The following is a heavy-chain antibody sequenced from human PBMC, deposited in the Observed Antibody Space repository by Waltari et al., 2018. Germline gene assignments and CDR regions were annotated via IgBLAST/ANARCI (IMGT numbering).Heavy chain of an antibody. D-gene: IGHD2-15*01. CDR2: VLGIGRT. Sequence: QLQLQESGPGLVKPSGTLSIICAVAGAPMNYWLCWVRQPPGKGLEWIGQVLGIGRTNYNPSFASRVTISLDTSTHQFALKMTSATAADTALYYCARDRGRGLYLDTWGQGILVTVSP. V-gene: IGHV4-4*02. CDR1: GAPMNYW. CDR3: ARDRGRGLYLDT. J-gene: IGHJ4*02.